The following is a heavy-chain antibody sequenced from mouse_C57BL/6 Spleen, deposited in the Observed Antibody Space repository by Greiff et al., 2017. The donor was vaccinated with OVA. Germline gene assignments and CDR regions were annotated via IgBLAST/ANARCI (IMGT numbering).Heavy chain of an antibody. CDR1: GYTFTSYW. J-gene: IGHJ2*01. V-gene: IGHV1-64*01. Sequence: VQLQQPGAELVKPGASVKLSCKASGYTFTSYWMHWVKQRPGQGLEWIGMIHPNSGSTNYNEKFKSKATLTVDKSPSTAYMQLSSLTSEDSAVYYCARRQLRSFDYWGQGTTLTVSS. CDR2: IHPNSGST. CDR3: ARRQLRSFDY. D-gene: IGHD3-2*02.